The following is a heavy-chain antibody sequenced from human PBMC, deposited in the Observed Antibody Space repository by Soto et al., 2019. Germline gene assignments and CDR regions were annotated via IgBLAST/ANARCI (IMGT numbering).Heavy chain of an antibody. V-gene: IGHV4-4*07. CDR1: GGSISSYY. D-gene: IGHD5-18*01. Sequence: SETLSLTCTVSGGSISSYYWSWIRQPAGKGLEWIGRIYTSGSTNYNPSLKSRVTISVDTSKNQFSLNLRSVTAADTAVYFCARGRGGYSYGGLDYWGQGTLVTVSS. J-gene: IGHJ4*02. CDR2: IYTSGST. CDR3: ARGRGGYSYGGLDY.